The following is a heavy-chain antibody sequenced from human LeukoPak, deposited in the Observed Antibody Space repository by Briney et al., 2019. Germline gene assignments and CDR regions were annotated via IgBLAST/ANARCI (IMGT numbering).Heavy chain of an antibody. D-gene: IGHD6-13*01. CDR1: GYAFSGYY. Sequence: GASVKVSCKASGYAFSGYYIHWVRQAPGQGPEWMGWISPNNGGTNYAQKFQGWVTMTRDTSISTAYMELSRLTSNVTAVYYCARDSVSSSWSEAYWGQGTLSPSPQ. J-gene: IGHJ4*02. V-gene: IGHV1-2*04. CDR2: ISPNNGGT. CDR3: ARDSVSSSWSEAY.